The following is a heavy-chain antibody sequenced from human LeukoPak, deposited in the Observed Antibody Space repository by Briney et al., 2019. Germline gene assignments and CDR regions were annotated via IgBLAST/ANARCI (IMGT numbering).Heavy chain of an antibody. CDR2: IDYNGNS. CDR3: ARENWNYWEDF. Sequence: PSETLSLTCTVSGDSIGIYNWSWIRQPPGKGLEWIGYIDYNGNSKYNPSLKSRGTISVDTSKNQASLKLIAVTAADKAVYYCARENWNYWEDFWGQGALVTVSS. V-gene: IGHV4-59*12. D-gene: IGHD1-7*01. J-gene: IGHJ4*02. CDR1: GDSIGIYN.